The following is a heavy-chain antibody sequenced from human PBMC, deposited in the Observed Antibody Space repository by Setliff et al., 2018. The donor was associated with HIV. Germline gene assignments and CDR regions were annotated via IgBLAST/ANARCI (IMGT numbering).Heavy chain of an antibody. Sequence: PSETLSLTCTVSGDSITNDDYYWGWLRQPPGKGLEWIAIIHYNGRTYYDPSLKSRVTIFVDTSKTQFYLKLRSVTASDTAVYYCARYTSKVDWFDPWGQGTLVTVSS. CDR1: GDSITNDDYY. CDR3: ARYTSKVDWFDP. J-gene: IGHJ5*02. D-gene: IGHD2-2*02. V-gene: IGHV4-39*01. CDR2: IHYNGRT.